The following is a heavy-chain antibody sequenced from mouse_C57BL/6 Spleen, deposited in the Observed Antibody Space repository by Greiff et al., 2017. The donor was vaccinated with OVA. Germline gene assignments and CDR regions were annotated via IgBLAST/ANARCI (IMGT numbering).Heavy chain of an antibody. Sequence: QVQLQQSGAELARPGASVKLSCKASGYTFTSYGISWVKQRTGQGLEWIGEIYPRSGNTYYNEKFKGKATLTADKSTSTAYMELRSLTSEDSAVYFCARRPTIVTTRYYYAMDYWGQGTSVTVSS. CDR3: ARRPTIVTTRYYYAMDY. CDR2: IYPRSGNT. V-gene: IGHV1-81*01. D-gene: IGHD2-5*01. CDR1: GYTFTSYG. J-gene: IGHJ4*01.